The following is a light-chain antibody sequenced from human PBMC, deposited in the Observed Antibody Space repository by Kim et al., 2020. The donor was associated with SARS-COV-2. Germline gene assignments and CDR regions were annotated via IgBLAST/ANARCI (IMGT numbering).Light chain of an antibody. CDR1: QSVSSS. J-gene: IGKJ4*01. Sequence: SPGERAPLSCRARQSVSSSLAWYQQTPGQAPRLLIYGASTSATGIPARFSGSGSGTEFTLTISSLQSEDCAVYYCQQYNNWPPLTFGGGTKVDIK. CDR2: GAS. CDR3: QQYNNWPPLT. V-gene: IGKV3-15*01.